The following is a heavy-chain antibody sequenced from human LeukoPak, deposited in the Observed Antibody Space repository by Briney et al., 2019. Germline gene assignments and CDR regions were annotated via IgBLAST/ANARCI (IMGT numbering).Heavy chain of an antibody. Sequence: GGSLRLSCAASGFIFNNSGMGWVRQAPGRGLEWVSAISASGLTEYYGDSVKGRFTVSRDNAKNTLYLHMSSLRGEDTAIYYCTENTWGRGTRVTVSS. J-gene: IGHJ4*02. CDR3: TENT. CDR2: ISASGLTE. V-gene: IGHV3-23*01. CDR1: GFIFNNSG.